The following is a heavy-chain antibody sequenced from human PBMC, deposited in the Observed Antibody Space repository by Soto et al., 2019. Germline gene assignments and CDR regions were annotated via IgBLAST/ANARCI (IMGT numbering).Heavy chain of an antibody. CDR1: GFTFSSYA. CDR3: AKGVSQYTPLALFDY. Sequence: EVQLLEFGGGLVRPGGSLRLSCAASGFTFSSYAMSWVRQAPGKGLEWVSTISGSDGRTYSTDSVKGRFTISRDNSRNTAYLQMNSLRVEDTAVYYCAKGVSQYTPLALFDYWGRGTRVTVSS. J-gene: IGHJ4*02. D-gene: IGHD5-18*01. V-gene: IGHV3-23*01. CDR2: ISGSDGRT.